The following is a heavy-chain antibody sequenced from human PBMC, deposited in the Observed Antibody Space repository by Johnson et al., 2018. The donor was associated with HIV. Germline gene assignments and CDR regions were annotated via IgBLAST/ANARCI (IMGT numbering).Heavy chain of an antibody. CDR3: ATDHAEGCGPRTSARPCNAFDI. CDR2: ISYDGSNK. Sequence: QEKLVESGGGLVQPGGSLRLSCAASGFTFSSYAMHWVRQAPGKGLEWVAVISYDGSNKYYADSVKGRFTISSDNSKNTLYLQMNSLRAEDTAVYYCATDHAEGCGPRTSARPCNAFDIWGQGTMVTVSS. J-gene: IGHJ3*02. D-gene: IGHD1-1*01. V-gene: IGHV3-30-3*01. CDR1: GFTFSSYA.